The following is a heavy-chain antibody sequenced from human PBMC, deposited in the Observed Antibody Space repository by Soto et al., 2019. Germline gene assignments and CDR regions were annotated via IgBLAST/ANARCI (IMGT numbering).Heavy chain of an antibody. V-gene: IGHV4-34*01. Sequence: PSETLSLTCAVYGGSFSGYYWSWIRQPPGKGLEWIGEINHSGSTNYNPSLKSRVTISVDTSKNQFSLKLSSVTAADTAVYYCARDINSGYSGYDLYDYWGQGTLVTVSS. J-gene: IGHJ4*02. D-gene: IGHD5-12*01. CDR2: INHSGST. CDR3: ARDINSGYSGYDLYDY. CDR1: GGSFSGYY.